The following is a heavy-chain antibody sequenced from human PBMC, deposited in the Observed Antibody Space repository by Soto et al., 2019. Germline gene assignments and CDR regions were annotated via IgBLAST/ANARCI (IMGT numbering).Heavy chain of an antibody. CDR1: GFTFSNYA. D-gene: IGHD6-19*01. V-gene: IGHV3-64*01. CDR2: ISSNGVGT. J-gene: IGHJ6*03. Sequence: EVQLVASGGGLVQPGGSLRLSCAASGFTFSNYAMDWVRQAPGKVLEYGSGISSNGVGTYYANSVKDRFTISRDNSKNTLYLQMGSLRAEDMAVYYCARREQSDYYYMDVWGKGTSVTVSS. CDR3: ARREQSDYYYMDV.